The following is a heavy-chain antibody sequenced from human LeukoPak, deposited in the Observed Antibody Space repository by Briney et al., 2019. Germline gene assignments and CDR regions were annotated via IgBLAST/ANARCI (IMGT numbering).Heavy chain of an antibody. CDR2: IWYDGSNK. CDR3: ARDPVSYSSSWYN. J-gene: IGHJ4*02. D-gene: IGHD6-13*01. V-gene: IGHV3-33*08. Sequence: GGSLRLSCAASGFTFSSYAMHWVRQAPGKGLEWVAVIWYDGSNKYYADSVKGRFTISRDNSKNTLYLQMNSLRAEDTAVYYCARDPVSYSSSWYNWGQGTLVTVSS. CDR1: GFTFSSYA.